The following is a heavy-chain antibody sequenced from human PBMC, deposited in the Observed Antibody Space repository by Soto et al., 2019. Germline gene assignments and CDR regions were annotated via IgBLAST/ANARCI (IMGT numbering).Heavy chain of an antibody. J-gene: IGHJ5*02. CDR3: ARFPMTTKVFDP. V-gene: IGHV4-59*01. Sequence: QVQLQESGPGLVKPSETLSLTCTVSGGSISSYYWSWIRQPPGKGLEWIGYIYYSGSTNYNPSLKSRVTISVDTSKNQFSLKLSSVTAADTAVYYCARFPMTTKVFDPWGQGTLVTVSS. D-gene: IGHD4-17*01. CDR2: IYYSGST. CDR1: GGSISSYY.